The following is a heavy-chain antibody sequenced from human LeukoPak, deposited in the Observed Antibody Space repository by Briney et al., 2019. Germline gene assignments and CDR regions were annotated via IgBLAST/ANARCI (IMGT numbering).Heavy chain of an antibody. CDR1: GGSVSSGSYY. J-gene: IGHJ6*02. Sequence: PSGTLSLTCTVSGGSVSSGSYYWSWIRQPPGKGLEWIGYIYYSGSTNYNPSLKSRVTISVDTSKNQFSLKLSSVTAADTAVYYCAREGIVGAPYYYYGMDVWGQGTTVTVSS. CDR3: AREGIVGAPYYYYGMDV. V-gene: IGHV4-61*01. CDR2: IYYSGST. D-gene: IGHD1-26*01.